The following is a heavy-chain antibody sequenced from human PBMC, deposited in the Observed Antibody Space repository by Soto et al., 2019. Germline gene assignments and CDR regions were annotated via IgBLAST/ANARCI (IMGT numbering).Heavy chain of an antibody. D-gene: IGHD3-9*01. Sequence: SETLSLTCTVSGGSMISYYWNWIRQPAGKGLEWIGRIYTRGDTNYNPSLKSRVTISIDTSRNEFSLKLTSVTAADTAVYYCAGVRDDIFYGMDVWGQGTTVTVSS. V-gene: IGHV4-4*07. CDR1: GGSMISYY. J-gene: IGHJ6*02. CDR2: IYTRGDT. CDR3: AGVRDDIFYGMDV.